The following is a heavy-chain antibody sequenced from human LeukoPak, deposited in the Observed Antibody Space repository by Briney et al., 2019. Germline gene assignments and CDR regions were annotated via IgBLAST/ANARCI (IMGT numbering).Heavy chain of an antibody. CDR2: INPNSGGT. V-gene: IGHV1-2*06. CDR3: AKDRYSGYDWDFDY. D-gene: IGHD5-12*01. Sequence: ASVKVSCKASGYTFTGYYMHWVRQAPGQGREWMGRINPNSGGTNYAQKLQGRVTMTRDTSIRTANMELSRLRSDDAAVYYGAKDRYSGYDWDFDYWGQGTLATVSA. J-gene: IGHJ4*02. CDR1: GYTFTGYY.